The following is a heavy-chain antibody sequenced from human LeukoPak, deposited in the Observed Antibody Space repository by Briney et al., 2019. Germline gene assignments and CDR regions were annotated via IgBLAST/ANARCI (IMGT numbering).Heavy chain of an antibody. CDR1: GASISSYY. V-gene: IGHV4-4*07. D-gene: IGHD6-13*01. Sequence: SETLSLTCTVSGASISSYYWTWIRQPAGKGLEWIGRLYTSGSTNYNASLKSRVTMSVDTSKNQLSLKLTSVTAADTAVYYCARDFSSAGHFDYWGQGTLVTVSS. CDR2: LYTSGST. CDR3: ARDFSSAGHFDY. J-gene: IGHJ4*02.